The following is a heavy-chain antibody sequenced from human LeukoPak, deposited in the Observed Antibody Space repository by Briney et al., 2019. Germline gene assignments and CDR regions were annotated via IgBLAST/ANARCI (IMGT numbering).Heavy chain of an antibody. V-gene: IGHV4-34*01. CDR1: GFTFSSYA. D-gene: IGHD3-22*01. J-gene: IGHJ3*02. Sequence: GSLRLSCAASGFTFSSYAMSWIRQPPGKGLEWIGEINHSGSTNYNPSLKSRVTISVDTSKNQFSLKLSSVTAADTAVYYCAREYYYDSSGAPDAFDIWGQGTMVTVSS. CDR2: INHSGST. CDR3: AREYYYDSSGAPDAFDI.